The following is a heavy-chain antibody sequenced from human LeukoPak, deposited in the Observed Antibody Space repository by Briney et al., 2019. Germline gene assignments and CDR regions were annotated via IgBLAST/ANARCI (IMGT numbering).Heavy chain of an antibody. J-gene: IGHJ4*02. D-gene: IGHD3-3*01. CDR2: INPNSGGT. CDR1: AYTFTCYY. CDR3: ARVRDDFWCGCYRDDVWGT. Sequence: ASVTVSCTSSAYTFTCYYMHWVRQAPGQGLEWMGWINPNSGGTNYAEKLQGRVTMTRDKSISTAYMELSRLRSDDTAVYYCARVRDDFWCGCYRDDVWGTWGQGTLVTV. V-gene: IGHV1-2*02.